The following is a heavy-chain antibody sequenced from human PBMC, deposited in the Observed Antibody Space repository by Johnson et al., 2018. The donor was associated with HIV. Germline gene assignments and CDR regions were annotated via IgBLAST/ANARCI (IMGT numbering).Heavy chain of an antibody. CDR2: IKQDGSEK. CDR3: ASRYTVDAFDI. Sequence: MLLVESGGGVVQPGRSLRLSCAASGFTISSYWMSWVRQAPGKGLEWVANIKQDGSEKYYADSVKGRFTISRDNSKNTLYLQMNSLRAEDTAVYYCASRYTVDAFDIWGQGTMVTVSS. D-gene: IGHD1-1*01. V-gene: IGHV3-7*02. J-gene: IGHJ3*02. CDR1: GFTISSYW.